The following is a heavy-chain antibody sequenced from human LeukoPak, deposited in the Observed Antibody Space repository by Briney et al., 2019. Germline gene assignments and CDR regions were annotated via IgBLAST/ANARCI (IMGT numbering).Heavy chain of an antibody. CDR3: AKTRPLDSSSWSHGDY. D-gene: IGHD6-13*01. Sequence: GGSLRLSCAASGFTFSGYAMSWVRQAPGKGLEWVSAISGSGDSTYYGDSVKGRFTISRDNSKNTLYLQMNSLRAEDTAVYYCAKTRPLDSSSWSHGDYWGQGTLVTVSS. V-gene: IGHV3-23*01. J-gene: IGHJ4*02. CDR2: ISGSGDST. CDR1: GFTFSGYA.